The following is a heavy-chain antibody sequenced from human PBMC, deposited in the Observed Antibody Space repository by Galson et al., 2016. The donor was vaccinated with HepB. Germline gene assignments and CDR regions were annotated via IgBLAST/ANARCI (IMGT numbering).Heavy chain of an antibody. CDR1: GFTFSTYA. V-gene: IGHV3-33*01. D-gene: IGHD3-10*01. Sequence: SLRLSCAASGFTFSTYAMHWVRQAPGKGLEWVAVIWYDGSKKKYADAVKGRFTISRDNSKNTLYLQMNSLRAEDTAGSYCASSGGFGSGTYYCYWGQGTLVTVSS. CDR3: ASSGGFGSGTYYCY. J-gene: IGHJ4*02. CDR2: IWYDGSKK.